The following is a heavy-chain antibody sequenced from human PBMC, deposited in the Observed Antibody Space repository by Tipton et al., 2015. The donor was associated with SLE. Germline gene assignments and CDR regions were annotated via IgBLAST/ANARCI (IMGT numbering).Heavy chain of an antibody. CDR2: INHSGSP. J-gene: IGHJ4*02. D-gene: IGHD3-10*01. CDR3: ARGGLLWLFDY. V-gene: IGHV4-34*01. Sequence: GLVKPSETLSLTCAVYGGSFSGYYWSWIRQPPGKGLEWIGEINHSGSPTYNPSLKSRVTISVDTSKNQFSLKLSSVTAADTAVYYCARGGLLWLFDYWGQGTLVTVSS. CDR1: GGSFSGYY.